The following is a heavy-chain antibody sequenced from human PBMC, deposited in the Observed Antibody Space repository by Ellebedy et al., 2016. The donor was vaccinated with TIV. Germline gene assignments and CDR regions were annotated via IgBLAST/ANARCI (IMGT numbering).Heavy chain of an antibody. J-gene: IGHJ4*02. CDR1: GFTFNNYG. CDR2: ISYDESKI. V-gene: IGHV3-30*03. CDR3: ARFGGIYFFDY. D-gene: IGHD1-14*01. Sequence: SLKISXAASGFTFNNYGMHWVRQAPGKVPERLAGISYDESKIVYADSVKGRFTISRANSENTLYLHLNSLRTEDTAVYYCARFGGIYFFDYWGPGALVTVSS.